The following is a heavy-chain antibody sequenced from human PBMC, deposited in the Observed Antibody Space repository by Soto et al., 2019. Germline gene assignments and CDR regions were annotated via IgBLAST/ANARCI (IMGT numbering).Heavy chain of an antibody. V-gene: IGHV3-23*01. D-gene: IGHD3-10*01. J-gene: IGHJ4*02. Sequence: EVQLLESGGDLVQPGGSLRLSCAASGFTFSSYAMSWVRQAPGKGLEWVSTLSGSGGVTYYADSVKGRFTISRDNSKNTLYLQMNSLRAEDTAIYYCAKAFSEISDYFGYLGQGTLVTVSS. CDR3: AKAFSEISDYFGY. CDR2: LSGSGGVT. CDR1: GFTFSSYA.